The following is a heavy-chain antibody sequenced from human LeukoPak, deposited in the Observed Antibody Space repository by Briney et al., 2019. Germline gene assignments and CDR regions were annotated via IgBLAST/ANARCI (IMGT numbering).Heavy chain of an antibody. Sequence: SVKVSCKASGGAFSSYAISWVRQAPGQGLEWMGGIIPIFGTANYAQKFQGRVTITTDESTSTAYMELSSLRSEDTAVYYCARSTGSYYYYYMDVWGKGTTVTVSS. CDR2: IIPIFGTA. CDR3: ARSTGSYYYYYMDV. CDR1: GGAFSSYA. V-gene: IGHV1-69*05. J-gene: IGHJ6*03.